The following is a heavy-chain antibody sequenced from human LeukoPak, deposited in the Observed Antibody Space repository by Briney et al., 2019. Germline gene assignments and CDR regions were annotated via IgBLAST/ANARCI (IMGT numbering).Heavy chain of an antibody. J-gene: IGHJ4*02. D-gene: IGHD6-6*01. CDR3: ARSSSSPRLDY. CDR2: IYHSGST. V-gene: IGHV4-31*03. Sequence: SQTLSLTCTVSRGSISSGAYYWSWIRQHPGKGLEWLGYIYHSGSTYYNPSLESRLSISLDTSKTQFSLKLSSVTAPDTAVYSCARSSSSPRLDYWGQGTLVTVSS. CDR1: RGSISSGAYY.